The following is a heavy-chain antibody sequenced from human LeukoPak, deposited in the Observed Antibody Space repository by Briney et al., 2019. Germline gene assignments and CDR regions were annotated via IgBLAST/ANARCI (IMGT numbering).Heavy chain of an antibody. CDR1: GYTFTSYD. CDR2: MNPNSGNT. D-gene: IGHD5-12*01. J-gene: IGHJ4*02. Sequence: GESLKISCKGSGYTFTSYDINWVRQATGQGLEWMGWMNPNSGNTGYAQKFQGRVTMTRNTSISTAYMELSSLRSEDTAVYYCARRGIVATAFDYWGQGTLVTVSS. V-gene: IGHV1-8*01. CDR3: ARRGIVATAFDY.